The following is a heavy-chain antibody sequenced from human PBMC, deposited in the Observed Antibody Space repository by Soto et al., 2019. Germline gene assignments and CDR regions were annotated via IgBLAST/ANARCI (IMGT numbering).Heavy chain of an antibody. CDR3: AGVVWFRGMDV. J-gene: IGHJ6*02. D-gene: IGHD3-16*01. CDR1: GDSVSISSAA. V-gene: IGHV6-1*01. Sequence: QVELQQSGPGLVKPSQTLSLTCDISGDSVSISSAAWNWLRQSPSRGLEWLGRTYYRSKWIHEYTVSIASRITINPDASKNQFSLHTSSVTPEDTAVYCCAGVVWFRGMDVWGQGNPVTGSS. CDR2: TYYRSKWIH.